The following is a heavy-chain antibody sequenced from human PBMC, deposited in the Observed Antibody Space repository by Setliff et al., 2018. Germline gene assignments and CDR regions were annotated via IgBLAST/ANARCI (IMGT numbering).Heavy chain of an antibody. CDR2: ISGRGGST. CDR3: ARDRDDGSSFAEYFQH. CDR1: GFTFSSYA. D-gene: IGHD6-6*01. Sequence: LRLSCAASGFTFSSYAMSWVRQAPGKGLEWVSAISGRGGSTYYADSVKGRFTISRDNSKNTLYLQMNSLRAEDTAVYYCARDRDDGSSFAEYFQHWGQGTLVTVSS. V-gene: IGHV3-23*01. J-gene: IGHJ1*01.